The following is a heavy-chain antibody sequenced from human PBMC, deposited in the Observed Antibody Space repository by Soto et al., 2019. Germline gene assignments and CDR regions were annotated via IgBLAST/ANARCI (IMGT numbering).Heavy chain of an antibody. CDR3: ARAGRDTAQYYYYYRMNV. V-gene: IGHV3-21*01. D-gene: IGHD5-18*01. Sequence: LRLSCAASGFTFSSYSMNWVGKAHGMGREWVSSNRSISIYIYYADSLQGRFTIAKDNAKNSLYLQMNSLGAEDTAVYYCARAGRDTAQYYYYYRMNVWGQGTTVTVSS. CDR2: NRSISIYI. J-gene: IGHJ6*02. CDR1: GFTFSSYS.